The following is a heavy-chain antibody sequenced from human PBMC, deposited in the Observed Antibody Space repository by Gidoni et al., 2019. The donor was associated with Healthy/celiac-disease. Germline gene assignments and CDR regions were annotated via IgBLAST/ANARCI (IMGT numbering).Heavy chain of an antibody. J-gene: IGHJ4*02. V-gene: IGHV1-69*06. CDR1: GGTFSSYA. CDR3: ARVGQSAMAMFFDY. CDR2: IIPIFGTA. Sequence: QVQLVQSGAEVKKPGSSVTVSCKASGGTFSSYAISWVRQAPGQGREWMGGIIPIFGTANYAKKFQGRVTITADKSTSTAYMELSSLRSEDTAVYYCARVGQSAMAMFFDYWGQGTLVTVSS. D-gene: IGHD5-18*01.